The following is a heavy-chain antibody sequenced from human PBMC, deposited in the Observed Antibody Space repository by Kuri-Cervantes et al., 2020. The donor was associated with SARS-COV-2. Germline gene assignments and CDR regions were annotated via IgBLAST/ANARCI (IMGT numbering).Heavy chain of an antibody. CDR2: ISSSGGYI. CDR3: ARDRDASGWSGVFDI. V-gene: IGHV3-21*01. Sequence: ESLKISCAASGFIFSTYSMSWVRQAPGKGLEWVSCISSSGGYIYYADSVKGRFTFSRDNANNSLYLQVNSLRAEHSAVYYCARDRDASGWSGVFDIWGQGTMVTVSS. CDR1: GFIFSTYS. D-gene: IGHD6-19*01. J-gene: IGHJ3*02.